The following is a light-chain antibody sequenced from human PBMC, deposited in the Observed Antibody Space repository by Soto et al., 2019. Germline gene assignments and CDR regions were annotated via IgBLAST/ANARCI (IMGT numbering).Light chain of an antibody. J-gene: IGKJ4*01. CDR3: QQRSKGPLT. Sequence: EIVLTQSPVTLSLSPGERATLSCRASQSVRSYLAWYQQKPGQAPRLLIHDASNRATGIPARFRGSGSGTDFTLPISSLEAEDFAVYYCQQRSKGPLTFGGGTQVEI. CDR2: DAS. CDR1: QSVRSY. V-gene: IGKV3-11*01.